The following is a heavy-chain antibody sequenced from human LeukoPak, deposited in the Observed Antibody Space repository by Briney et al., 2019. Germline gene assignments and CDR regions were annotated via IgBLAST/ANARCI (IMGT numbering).Heavy chain of an antibody. CDR1: GYSFTSYW. CDR3: ARSAYGFAGPFDY. J-gene: IGHJ4*02. CDR2: IYPGDSDT. D-gene: IGHD3-10*01. Sequence: GESLKISCKGSGYSFTSYWIGCVRQMPGKGLEWMGIIYPGDSDTRYSPSFQGQVTISADESISTAYLQWSSLKASDTAMYYCARSAYGFAGPFDYWGQGTLVTVSS. V-gene: IGHV5-51*01.